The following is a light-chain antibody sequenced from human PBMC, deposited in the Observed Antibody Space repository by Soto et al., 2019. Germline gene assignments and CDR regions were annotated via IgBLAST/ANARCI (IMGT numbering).Light chain of an antibody. CDR3: QQRSNWPRK. CDR2: DAS. CDR1: QSVSSY. J-gene: IGKJ1*01. Sequence: EIVMTHSPAALSVSPGERATLSCRASQSVSSYLAWYQQKPGQAPRLLIYDASNRATGIPARFSGSGSGTDFTLTISSLEPEDFAVYFCQQRSNWPRKFGQGTKVDIK. V-gene: IGKV3-11*01.